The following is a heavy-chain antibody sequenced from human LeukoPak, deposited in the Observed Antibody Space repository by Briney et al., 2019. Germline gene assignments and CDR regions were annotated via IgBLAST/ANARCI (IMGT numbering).Heavy chain of an antibody. D-gene: IGHD3-16*01. CDR2: INAGNGNT. V-gene: IGHV1-3*01. CDR3: ARGRSVSNWFDP. Sequence: ASVKVSCKASGYDFTSYAMHWVRQAPGQRLEWMGWINAGNGNTKYSQKLQGRVTMTTDTSTSTAYMELRSLRSDDTAVYYCARGRSVSNWFDPWGQGTLVTVSS. J-gene: IGHJ5*02. CDR1: GYDFTSYA.